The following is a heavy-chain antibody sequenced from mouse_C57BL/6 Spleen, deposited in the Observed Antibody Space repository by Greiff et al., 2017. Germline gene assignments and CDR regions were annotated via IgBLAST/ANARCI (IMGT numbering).Heavy chain of an antibody. CDR2: ISSGGSYT. D-gene: IGHD4-1*01. Sequence: EVQWVESGGDLVKPGGSLKLSCAASGFTFSSYGMSWVRQTPDKRLEWVATISSGGSYTYYPDSVKGRFTISRDNAKNTLYLQMSSLKSEDTAMYYCARHELTGTRAWFAYWGQGTLVTVSA. CDR1: GFTFSSYG. CDR3: ARHELTGTRAWFAY. V-gene: IGHV5-6*01. J-gene: IGHJ3*01.